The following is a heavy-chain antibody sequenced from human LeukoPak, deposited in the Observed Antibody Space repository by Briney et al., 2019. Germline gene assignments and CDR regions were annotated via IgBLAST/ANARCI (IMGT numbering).Heavy chain of an antibody. CDR1: GFTFSSYE. D-gene: IGHD1-26*01. Sequence: GGSLRLSCAASGFTFSSYEMNWVRQAPGKGLEWVSYISSSGSTIYYADSVKGRFTISRDNARNSLYLQMNSLRAEDTAVYYCARDLSGSYGYWGQGTLVTVSS. CDR2: ISSSGSTI. CDR3: ARDLSGSYGY. V-gene: IGHV3-48*03. J-gene: IGHJ4*02.